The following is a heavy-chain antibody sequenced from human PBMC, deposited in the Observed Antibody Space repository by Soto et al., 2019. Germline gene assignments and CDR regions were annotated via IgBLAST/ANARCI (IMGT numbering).Heavy chain of an antibody. Sequence: TLSLTCTVSGVSIRSGGYYWSLIRQHPGKGLEWIGYIYYSGSTYYNPSLKSRVTISVDTSKNQFSLKLSSVTAADTAVYYCGRGMYSSSSLPFDYWGQGTLVTVPS. V-gene: IGHV4-31*03. CDR1: GVSIRSGGYY. D-gene: IGHD6-6*01. CDR2: IYYSGST. CDR3: GRGMYSSSSLPFDY. J-gene: IGHJ4*02.